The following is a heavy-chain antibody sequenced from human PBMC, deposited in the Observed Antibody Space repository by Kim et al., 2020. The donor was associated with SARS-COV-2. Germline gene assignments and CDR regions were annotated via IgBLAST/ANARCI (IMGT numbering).Heavy chain of an antibody. CDR3: ARVLATFDI. J-gene: IGHJ3*02. CDR2: GRT. Sequence: GRTYSADSVKGRFTISRHNSKNTLYLQMNSLRAEDTAVYYCARVLATFDIWGQGTMVTVSS. V-gene: IGHV3-53*04.